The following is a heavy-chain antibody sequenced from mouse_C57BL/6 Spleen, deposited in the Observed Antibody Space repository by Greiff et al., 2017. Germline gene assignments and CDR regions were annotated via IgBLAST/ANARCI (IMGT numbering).Heavy chain of an antibody. V-gene: IGHV1-64*01. J-gene: IGHJ2*01. CDR1: GYTFTSYW. CDR3: ARRGWNEIYFGY. D-gene: IGHD3-3*01. Sequence: QVQLQQPGAELVKPGASVKLSCKASGYTFTSYWMHWVKQRPGQGLEWIGMIHPNSGSTNYNEKFKSKATLTVDKSSSTAYMQLSSLTSEDSAVYYCARRGWNEIYFGYRGQGTTLTASS. CDR2: IHPNSGST.